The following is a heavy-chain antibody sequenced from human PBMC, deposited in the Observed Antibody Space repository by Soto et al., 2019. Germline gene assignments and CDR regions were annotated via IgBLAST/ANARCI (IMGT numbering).Heavy chain of an antibody. CDR2: IYYSGTT. CDR1: GGSISSGGYY. CDR3: AASCVGCGGFNYYGMDV. V-gene: IGHV4-31*03. J-gene: IGHJ6*02. Sequence: QVQLQESGPGLVKPSQTLSLTCTVSGGSISSGGYYWNWIRQHPGKGLEWIGYIYYSGTTYYNPSLKSRVTISVDTSKNQFSLKLSSVTAADTAVYYCAASCVGCGGFNYYGMDVWGQGTPVTVSS. D-gene: IGHD2-21*01.